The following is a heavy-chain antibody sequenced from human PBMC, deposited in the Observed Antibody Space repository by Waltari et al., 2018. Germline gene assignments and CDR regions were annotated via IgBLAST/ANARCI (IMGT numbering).Heavy chain of an antibody. CDR3: ARGGWGFYLDD. V-gene: IGHV3-21*01. Sequence: EVQLVESGGGLVKPGGSLRLSCAASGFTFSSYSMNWVRPAPGKGLEWVSSISSTGSYTHYADSVKGRFTISRDNAKNSLYLQMNSLRAEDTAVYYCARGGWGFYLDDWGQGTLVTFSS. D-gene: IGHD7-27*01. CDR1: GFTFSSYS. CDR2: ISSTGSYT. J-gene: IGHJ4*02.